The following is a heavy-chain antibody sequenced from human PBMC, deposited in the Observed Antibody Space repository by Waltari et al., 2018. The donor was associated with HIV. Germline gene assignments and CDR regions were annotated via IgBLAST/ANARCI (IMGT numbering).Heavy chain of an antibody. V-gene: IGHV3-7*01. CDR1: GFTYTNNW. J-gene: IGHJ6*02. CDR3: ARIGTFPHNYAIDF. Sequence: EVQLMESGGGLVQSGGSLRLSCAASGFTYTNNWMSWVRQTPGKGLEWVAYIKDDGSEKYYMGSVKGRFTISRDNAKNSMFLQMNSLRAEDTAVYYCARIGTFPHNYAIDFWGQGTTVTVSS. CDR2: IKDDGSEK. D-gene: IGHD1-26*01.